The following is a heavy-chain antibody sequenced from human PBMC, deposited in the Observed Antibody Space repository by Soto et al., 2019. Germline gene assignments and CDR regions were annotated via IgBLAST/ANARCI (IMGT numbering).Heavy chain of an antibody. J-gene: IGHJ4*02. Sequence: SETLSLTCTVSGHSLSSGGYYWSWIRQHPGKGLEWVGYIYFTGTTLYNPSLKSRLAIPVDTSKNQFSLKLTSVTAADTAVYYCARDWGSSGWPNWGQGVLVTVSS. D-gene: IGHD6-19*01. CDR2: IYFTGTT. V-gene: IGHV4-31*03. CDR1: GHSLSSGGYY. CDR3: ARDWGSSGWPN.